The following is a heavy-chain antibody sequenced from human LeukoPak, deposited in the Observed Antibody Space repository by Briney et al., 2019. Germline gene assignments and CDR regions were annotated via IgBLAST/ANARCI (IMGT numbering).Heavy chain of an antibody. D-gene: IGHD5-24*01. Sequence: GGSLRLACAASGFTFSSYGMHWVRQAPGKGLEWVAVISYDGSNKYYADSVKGRFTISRDNSKNTLYLQMNSLRAEDTAVYYCAKDRDWYYFDYWGQGTLVTVSS. CDR3: AKDRDWYYFDY. J-gene: IGHJ4*02. CDR2: ISYDGSNK. V-gene: IGHV3-30*18. CDR1: GFTFSSYG.